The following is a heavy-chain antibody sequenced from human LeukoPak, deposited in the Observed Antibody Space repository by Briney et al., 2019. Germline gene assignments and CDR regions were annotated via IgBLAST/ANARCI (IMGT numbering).Heavy chain of an antibody. CDR3: ARGSATTRHFDY. J-gene: IGHJ4*02. CDR1: GFTFSPYS. D-gene: IGHD3-3*01. Sequence: PGGSLRLSCTASGFTFSPYSMSWVRQAPGKGLAWVSIISGSSETIFEADSAKGRFTISRDNSKNTVYLQVNSLRAEDTAVYYCARGSATTRHFDYWGQGTLVTVSS. CDR2: ISGSSETI. V-gene: IGHV3-23*01.